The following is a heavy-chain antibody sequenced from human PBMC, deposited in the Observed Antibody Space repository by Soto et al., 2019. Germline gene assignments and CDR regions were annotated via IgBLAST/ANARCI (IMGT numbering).Heavy chain of an antibody. CDR3: VKDMQYYGSVHI. CDR1: GFTFHDYA. V-gene: IGHV3-9*01. CDR2: ISWNSGSL. J-gene: IGHJ3*02. Sequence: GGSLRLSCAASGFTFHDYAMHWVRQAPGKGLEWVSGISWNSGSLGYADSVKGRFTISRDNAKNSLYLQMNSLRAEDTALYYCVKDMQYYGSVHIWGQGTMVTVSS. D-gene: IGHD3-10*01.